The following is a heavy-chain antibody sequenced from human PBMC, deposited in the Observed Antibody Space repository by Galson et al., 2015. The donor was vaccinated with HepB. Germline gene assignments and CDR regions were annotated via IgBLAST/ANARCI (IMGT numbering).Heavy chain of an antibody. V-gene: IGHV1-69*13. D-gene: IGHD1-7*01. CDR2: IIPIFGTA. CDR3: ARVGDITGTRSAFDI. Sequence: SVKVSCKASGGTFSSYAISWVRQAPGQGLEWMGGIIPIFGTANYAQKFQGRVTITADESTSTAYMELSSLRSEDTAVYYCARVGDITGTRSAFDIWGQGTMVTVSS. J-gene: IGHJ3*02. CDR1: GGTFSSYA.